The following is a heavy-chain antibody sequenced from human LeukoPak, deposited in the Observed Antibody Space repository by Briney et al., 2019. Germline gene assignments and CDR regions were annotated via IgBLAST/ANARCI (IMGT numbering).Heavy chain of an antibody. CDR3: SRAYDYVWGSYRYCSFEY. V-gene: IGHV1-18*01. Sequence: ASVKVSCKASGYTFTSYGISSVRHAPGQGLEWMGRISAYNGNTNYAQKLQGRVTMTTDTSTSTAYMELRSLRSDGTAVSYCSRAYDYVWGSYRYCSFEYWGQGTLVTVSS. J-gene: IGHJ4*02. CDR2: ISAYNGNT. D-gene: IGHD3-16*02. CDR1: GYTFTSYG.